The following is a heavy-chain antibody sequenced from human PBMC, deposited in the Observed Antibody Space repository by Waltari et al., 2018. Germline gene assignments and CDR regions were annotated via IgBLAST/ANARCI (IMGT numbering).Heavy chain of an antibody. CDR2: ITSGGGST. CDR1: GFTFTNYA. D-gene: IGHD6-6*01. J-gene: IGHJ6*02. V-gene: IGHV3-23*01. CDR3: ANPRKQLVSDYFGMDV. Sequence: EVQLLESGGGLVQPGGSLRLSCAASGFTFTNYAISWVRQAPGKGLEWVSGITSGGGSTYYSDSVKGRFTISRDNSENTLYLQMNSLRAEDTAVYCANPRKQLVSDYFGMDVWGQGTTVTVSS.